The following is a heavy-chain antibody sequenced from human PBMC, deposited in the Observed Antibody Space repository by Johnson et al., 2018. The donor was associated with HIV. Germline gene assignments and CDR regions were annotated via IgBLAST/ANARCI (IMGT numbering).Heavy chain of an antibody. CDR2: IYSGGST. J-gene: IGHJ3*02. CDR1: GFTVSGDY. D-gene: IGHD3-10*01. V-gene: IGHV3-66*01. CDR3: TRDTTYCYGSWRVGDAFDI. Sequence: VLLVESGGGLVQPGGSLRLSCAASGFTVSGDYMSWVRQAPGKGLEWVSLIYSGGSTYYADSVKGRFTISRDDSKSIAYLQMNSLTTEDTAVYYCTRDTTYCYGSWRVGDAFDIWGQGTMVTVSS.